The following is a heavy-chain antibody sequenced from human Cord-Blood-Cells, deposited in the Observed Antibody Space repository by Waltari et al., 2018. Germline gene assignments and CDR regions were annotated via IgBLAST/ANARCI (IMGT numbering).Heavy chain of an antibody. Sequence: QVQLVQSGAEVKKPGASVKVSCKASGYTFTGYYMHWVRQAPGQGLEWMGWINPNSGGTNYAQKLQGRVTMTRDPSISTAYMELSRLRSDDTAVYYCARPGMRVDYFDYWGQGTLVTVSS. CDR1: GYTFTGYY. V-gene: IGHV1-2*02. D-gene: IGHD3-10*01. J-gene: IGHJ4*02. CDR2: INPNSGGT. CDR3: ARPGMRVDYFDY.